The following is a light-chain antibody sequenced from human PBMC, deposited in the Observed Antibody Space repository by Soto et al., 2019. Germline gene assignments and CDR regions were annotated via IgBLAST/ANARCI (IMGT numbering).Light chain of an antibody. CDR3: XQYKNWPPYT. CDR2: DTS. V-gene: IGKV3-15*01. Sequence: EVVMTQSPDTLSVSPGERVTLSCRASQSVSSSLAWYQQKPGQAPRLLIYDTSTRATAIPARFSGSGSGTEFTLTISSLQSEDSAVYYCXQYKNWPPYTFGQGTKLEIK. J-gene: IGKJ2*01. CDR1: QSVSSS.